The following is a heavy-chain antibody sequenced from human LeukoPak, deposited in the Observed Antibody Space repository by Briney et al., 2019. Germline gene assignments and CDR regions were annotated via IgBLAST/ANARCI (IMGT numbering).Heavy chain of an antibody. Sequence: SQTLSLTCTASGGSISSGGYYWSWIRQHPGKGLEWIGYIYYSGSTYYNPSLKSQATISVDTSKNQFSLKLSSVTAADTAVYYCARSQGYYYDSSGYYDQRGYFDYWGQGTLVTVSS. V-gene: IGHV4-31*01. J-gene: IGHJ4*02. CDR3: ARSQGYYYDSSGYYDQRGYFDY. CDR1: GGSISSGGYY. D-gene: IGHD3-22*01. CDR2: IYYSGST.